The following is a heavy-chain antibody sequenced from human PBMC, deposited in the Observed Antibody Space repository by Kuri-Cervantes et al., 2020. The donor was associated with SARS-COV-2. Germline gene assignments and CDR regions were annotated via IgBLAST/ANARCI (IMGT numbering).Heavy chain of an antibody. CDR3: ARASLQEYSGSYSHYFDY. V-gene: IGHV3-69-1*02. Sequence: GESLKISCAASGFTFSSYAMNWVRQAPGKGLEWVSSISSSSTIYYADSVKGRFTISRDNAKNSLYLQMNSLRAEDTAVYYCARASLQEYSGSYSHYFDYWGQGTLVTVSS. J-gene: IGHJ4*02. CDR1: GFTFSSYA. CDR2: ISSSSTI. D-gene: IGHD1-26*01.